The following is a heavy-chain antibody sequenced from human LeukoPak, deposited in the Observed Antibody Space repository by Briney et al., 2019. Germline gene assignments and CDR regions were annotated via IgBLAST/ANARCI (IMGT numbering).Heavy chain of an antibody. CDR2: IYYSGST. CDR1: GGSISSGGYY. V-gene: IGHV4-31*03. CDR3: ARDAHGDYPGFDY. J-gene: IGHJ4*02. Sequence: PSETLSLTCTVSGGSISSGGYYWSWIRQHPGEGLEWIGYIYYSGSTYYNPSLKSRVTISVDTSKNQFSLKLSSVTAADTAVYYCARDAHGDYPGFDYWGQGTLVTVSS. D-gene: IGHD4-17*01.